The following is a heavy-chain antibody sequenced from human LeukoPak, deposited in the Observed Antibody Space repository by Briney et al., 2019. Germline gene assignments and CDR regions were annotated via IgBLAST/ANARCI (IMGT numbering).Heavy chain of an antibody. CDR3: ARHEWSDRYSPDY. CDR2: IYYSGST. D-gene: IGHD3-16*02. V-gene: IGHV4-39*01. Sequence: PSETLSLTCTVSGGSISSSSYYWGWIRQPPGKGLEWIGSIYYSGSTYYNPSLKSRVTISVDTSKNQFSLKLSSVTAADTAVYYCARHEWSDRYSPDYWGQGTLVTVSS. CDR1: GGSISSSSYY. J-gene: IGHJ4*02.